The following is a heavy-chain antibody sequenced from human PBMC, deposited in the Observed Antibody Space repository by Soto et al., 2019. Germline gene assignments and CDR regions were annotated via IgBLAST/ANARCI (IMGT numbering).Heavy chain of an antibody. V-gene: IGHV3-23*01. CDR1: GFTFSNYA. CDR3: AGCSGGTCYWTFDY. J-gene: IGHJ4*02. Sequence: EVVLLESGGGLVQPGGSLRLSCATSGFTFSNYAMPWVRQGPGKGLEWVSTVSGSGSSTYYADSVKGRFAISRDNSRDTLYLQMNSLRDDDTAVYYCAGCSGGTCYWTFDYWGQGTLVTVSS. D-gene: IGHD2-15*01. CDR2: VSGSGSST.